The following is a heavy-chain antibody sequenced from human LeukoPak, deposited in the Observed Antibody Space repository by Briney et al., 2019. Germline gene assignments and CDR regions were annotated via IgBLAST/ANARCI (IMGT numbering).Heavy chain of an antibody. J-gene: IGHJ6*02. V-gene: IGHV4-59*01. D-gene: IGHD5-18*01. CDR2: IYYSGST. CDR1: GGSISSYY. CDR3: ARDQGYSYADHYYGMDV. Sequence: SETLSLTCTVSGGSISSYYWSWIRQPPGKGLEWIGYIYYSGSTNYNPSLKSRVTISVDTSKNQFSLKLSSVTAADTAVYYCARDQGYSYADHYYGMDVWGQGTTVTVSS.